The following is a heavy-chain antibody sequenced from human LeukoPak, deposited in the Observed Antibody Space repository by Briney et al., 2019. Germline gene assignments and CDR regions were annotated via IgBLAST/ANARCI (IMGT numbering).Heavy chain of an antibody. CDR1: GFTFGSYA. V-gene: IGHV3-23*01. D-gene: IGHD5-18*01. Sequence: GGSLRLSCAASGFTFGSYAMNWVRQAPGKGLAWVSAISVSGGTTFYADSVKGRFTVSRDNSKNTLYLQMNSLRAEDTAVYYCAKDLAVDTAMALDYWGQGTLVTVSS. J-gene: IGHJ4*02. CDR3: AKDLAVDTAMALDY. CDR2: ISVSGGTT.